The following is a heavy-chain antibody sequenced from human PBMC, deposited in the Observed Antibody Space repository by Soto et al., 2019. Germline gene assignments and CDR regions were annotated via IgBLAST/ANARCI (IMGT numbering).Heavy chain of an antibody. J-gene: IGHJ6*02. CDR2: IYYSGST. Sequence: SETLSLTCPVSGGSVSSGSYYWSWIRQPPGKGLEWIGYIYYSGSTNYNPSLKSRVTISVDTSKNQFSLKLSSVTAADTAVYYCASTSGYYSGWPGGMDVWGQGTTVTVSS. D-gene: IGHD3-3*01. CDR1: GGSVSSGSYY. V-gene: IGHV4-61*01. CDR3: ASTSGYYSGWPGGMDV.